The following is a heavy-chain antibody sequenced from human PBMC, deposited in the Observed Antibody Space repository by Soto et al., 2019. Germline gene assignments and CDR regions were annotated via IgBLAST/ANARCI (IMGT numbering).Heavy chain of an antibody. CDR2: INHSGST. J-gene: IGHJ6*02. D-gene: IGHD2-2*01. CDR3: ARGNIVVVPAAMQYYYYGMDV. Sequence: TLSLTCAVYGGSFSGYYWSWIRQPPGKGLEWIGEINHSGSTNYNPSLKSRVTISVDTSKNQFSLKLSSVTAADTAVYYCARGNIVVVPAAMQYYYYGMDVWGQGTTVTVSS. V-gene: IGHV4-34*01. CDR1: GGSFSGYY.